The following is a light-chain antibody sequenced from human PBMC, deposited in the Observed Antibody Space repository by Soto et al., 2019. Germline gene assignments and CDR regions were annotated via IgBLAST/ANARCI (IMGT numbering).Light chain of an antibody. J-gene: IGKJ1*01. CDR3: QQYDSGWT. V-gene: IGKV3-20*01. Sequence: EIVLTQSPGTLSLSPGARATLSCRASQSISGTFLAWYQHKPGQAPRVLIYGASRRATGIPDRFSGSGSGTDFSLTISRLEPEDFALYYCQQYDSGWTFGQGTKVEMK. CDR1: QSISGTF. CDR2: GAS.